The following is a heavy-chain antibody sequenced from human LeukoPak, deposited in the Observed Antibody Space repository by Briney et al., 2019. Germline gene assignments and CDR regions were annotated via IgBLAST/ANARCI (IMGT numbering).Heavy chain of an antibody. V-gene: IGHV4-39*07. CDR3: AGDRDGGYSYGYWFDP. CDR2: IYYSGST. CDR1: GGSISSSSYY. Sequence: SETLSLTCTVSGGSISSSSYYWGWIRQPPGKGLEWIGSIYYSGSTYYNPSLKSRVTISVDTSKNQFSLKLSSVTAADTAVYYCAGDRDGGYSYGYWFDPWGQGTLVTVSS. J-gene: IGHJ5*02. D-gene: IGHD5-18*01.